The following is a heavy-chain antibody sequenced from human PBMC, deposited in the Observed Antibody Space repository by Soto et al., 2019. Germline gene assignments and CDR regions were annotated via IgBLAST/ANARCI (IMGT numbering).Heavy chain of an antibody. J-gene: IGHJ4*02. CDR3: AKDKDTAMVIFDD. D-gene: IGHD5-18*01. CDR2: SSWAGGST. Sequence: RGSLSLSCASPGFTFDDYTMHWVRQAPGKGLEWVSLSSWAGGSTYYADSVKGRFTISRDNSKNSLYLQMNSLRTEDTALYYCAKDKDTAMVIFDDWGQGTLVTVSS. V-gene: IGHV3-43*01. CDR1: GFTFDDYT.